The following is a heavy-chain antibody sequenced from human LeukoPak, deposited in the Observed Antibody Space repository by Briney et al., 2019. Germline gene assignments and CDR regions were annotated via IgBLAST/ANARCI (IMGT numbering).Heavy chain of an antibody. D-gene: IGHD5-18*01. V-gene: IGHV1-2*02. CDR1: GYTFTGYY. J-gene: IGHJ5*02. Sequence: ASVTVSCKASGYTFTGYYMHWVRQAPGQGLEWMGWINPNSGGTNYAQKFQGRVTMTRDTSISTAYMELSRLRSDDTAVYYCARDQHTSGYSYGLGWFDPWGQGTLVTVSS. CDR2: INPNSGGT. CDR3: ARDQHTSGYSYGLGWFDP.